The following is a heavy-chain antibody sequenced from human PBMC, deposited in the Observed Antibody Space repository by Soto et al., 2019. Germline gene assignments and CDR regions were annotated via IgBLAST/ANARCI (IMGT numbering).Heavy chain of an antibody. CDR1: GASVSSAGFS. V-gene: IGHV4-61*03. Sequence: TSETLSLTCTVTGASVSSAGFSWSWIRQPPGKGLEWLGSISHSGTTTYYPSLKSRVNVSVDTSKNLFSLRLSSVTAADTAIYFCARVTFLIVGSVFSTPFDFWGQGT. CDR2: ISHSGTT. D-gene: IGHD3-3*01. J-gene: IGHJ4*02. CDR3: ARVTFLIVGSVFSTPFDF.